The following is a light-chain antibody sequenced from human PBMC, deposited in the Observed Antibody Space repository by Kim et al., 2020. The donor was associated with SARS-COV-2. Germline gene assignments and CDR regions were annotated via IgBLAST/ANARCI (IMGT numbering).Light chain of an antibody. CDR2: GDT. V-gene: IGLV1-40*01. CDR3: QSYDSSLSASV. Sequence: QSVLTQPPSVSGAPGQRVTISCTGSSSNIGANYDVHWYQQLPGTAPKLLIHGDTNRPSGVPDRFSGSKSGTSASLAITGLQAEDEADYYCQSYDSSLSASVFGGGTKVT. CDR1: SSNIGANYD. J-gene: IGLJ3*02.